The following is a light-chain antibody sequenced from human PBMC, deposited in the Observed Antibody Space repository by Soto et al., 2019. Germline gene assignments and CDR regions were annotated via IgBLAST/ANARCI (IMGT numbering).Light chain of an antibody. Sequence: IQITQSPSSLSASVGDRVTITCRASQSITSHLNWYQQKLGKAPRLMIYGAYSLQSGVPSRFSGSGSGTDFTPTISSLQPEDSATYYCQQSYSMPPITFGQGTRLEIK. CDR2: GAY. J-gene: IGKJ5*01. CDR1: QSITSH. V-gene: IGKV1-39*01. CDR3: QQSYSMPPIT.